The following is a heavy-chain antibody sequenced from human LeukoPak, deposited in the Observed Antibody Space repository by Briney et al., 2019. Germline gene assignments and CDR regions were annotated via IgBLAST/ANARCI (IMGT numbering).Heavy chain of an antibody. CDR1: GFTFSSYN. V-gene: IGHV3-21*01. CDR2: INSGSSYI. D-gene: IGHD3-10*01. J-gene: IGHJ4*02. Sequence: PGGSLRLSCAASGFTFSSYNMNWVRQAPGKGLEWVSSINSGSSYIHYADSVKGRFTISRDNAENSLYLQMRSLRAEDTDVYYCARVSLGNNYGSGSYDYWGQGTMVTVS. CDR3: ARVSLGNNYGSGSYDY.